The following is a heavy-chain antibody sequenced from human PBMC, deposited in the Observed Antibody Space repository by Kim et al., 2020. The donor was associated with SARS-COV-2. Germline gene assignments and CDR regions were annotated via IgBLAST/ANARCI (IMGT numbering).Heavy chain of an antibody. D-gene: IGHD4-4*01. Sequence: SETLSLTCTVSGGSISSSSYYWGWIRQPPGKGLEWIGSIYYSGSTYYNPSLKSRVTISVDTSKNQFSLKLSSVTAADTAVYYCARLNDYSNYNPDYWGQGTLVTVSS. J-gene: IGHJ4*02. CDR2: IYYSGST. CDR3: ARLNDYSNYNPDY. V-gene: IGHV4-39*07. CDR1: GGSISSSSYY.